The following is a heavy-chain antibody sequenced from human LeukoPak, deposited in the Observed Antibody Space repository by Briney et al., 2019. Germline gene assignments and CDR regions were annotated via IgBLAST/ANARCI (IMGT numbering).Heavy chain of an antibody. V-gene: IGHV1-69*05. Sequence: GASVKVPCKASGGTFSSYAISWVRQAPGQGLEWMGGIIPIFGTANYAQKFQGRVTITTDESTSTAYMELSSLRSEDTAVYYCARSRDGYNYPRGYYYMDVWGKGTTVTVSS. CDR3: ARSRDGYNYPRGYYYMDV. CDR1: GGTFSSYA. J-gene: IGHJ6*03. D-gene: IGHD5-24*01. CDR2: IIPIFGTA.